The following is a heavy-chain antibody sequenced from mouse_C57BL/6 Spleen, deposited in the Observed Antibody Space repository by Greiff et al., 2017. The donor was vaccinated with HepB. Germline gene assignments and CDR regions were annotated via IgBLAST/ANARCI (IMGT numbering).Heavy chain of an antibody. CDR2: IYPGDGDT. V-gene: IGHV1-80*01. D-gene: IGHD1-1*01. J-gene: IGHJ1*03. CDR3: AEGYYGSSYWYFDV. CDR1: GYAFSSYW. Sequence: VQLQQSGAELVKPGASVKISCKASGYAFSSYWMNWVKQRPGKGLEWIGQIYPGDGDTNYNGKFKGKATLTADKSSSTAYMQLSSLTSEDSAVYFCAEGYYGSSYWYFDVWGTGTTVTVSS.